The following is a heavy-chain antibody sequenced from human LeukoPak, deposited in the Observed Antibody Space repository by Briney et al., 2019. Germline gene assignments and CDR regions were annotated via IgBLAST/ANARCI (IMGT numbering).Heavy chain of an antibody. J-gene: IGHJ5*02. CDR2: ITSSSSYL. V-gene: IGHV3-21*01. Sequence: GGSLRLSCAASGFTFSSYAMSWVRQAPGKGLEWVSSITSSSSYLYYADSVKGRLTISRDNAKNSLYLQMNSLRAEDTAVYYCARDQQQLVLGWFDPWGQGTLVTVSS. CDR3: ARDQQQLVLGWFDP. D-gene: IGHD6-13*01. CDR1: GFTFSSYA.